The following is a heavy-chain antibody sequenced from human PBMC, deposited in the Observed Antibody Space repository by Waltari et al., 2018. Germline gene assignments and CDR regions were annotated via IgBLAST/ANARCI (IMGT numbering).Heavy chain of an antibody. Sequence: EVQLVESGGGLVQPGGSLRLSCAASGFTFSSHWMHWVRQAPGKGLVWVSRSNSDGSTTNDADSVKGRFTISRGNAKNTLYLQMNRLRAEDTAVYYCASYVMIKEWGQGTLVTVSS. J-gene: IGHJ4*02. CDR1: GFTFSSHW. CDR2: SNSDGSTT. D-gene: IGHD3-16*01. CDR3: ASYVMIKE. V-gene: IGHV3-74*01.